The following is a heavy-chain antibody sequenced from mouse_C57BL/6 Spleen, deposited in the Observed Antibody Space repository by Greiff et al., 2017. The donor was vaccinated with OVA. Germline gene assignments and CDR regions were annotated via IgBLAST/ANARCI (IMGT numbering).Heavy chain of an antibody. Sequence: EVKLVGSGGGLVQPKGSLKLSCAASGFSFNTYAMNWVRQAPGKGLEWVARIRSKSNNYATYYADSVKDRFTISRDDSESMLYLQMNNLKTEDTAMYYCVRHGSSPTWYFDVWGTGTTVTVSS. D-gene: IGHD1-1*01. J-gene: IGHJ1*03. V-gene: IGHV10-1*01. CDR3: VRHGSSPTWYFDV. CDR1: GFSFNTYA. CDR2: IRSKSNNYAT.